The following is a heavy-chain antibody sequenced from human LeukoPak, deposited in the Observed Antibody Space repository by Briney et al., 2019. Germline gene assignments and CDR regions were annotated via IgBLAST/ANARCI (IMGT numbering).Heavy chain of an antibody. CDR3: ARDRYGSVYNWFDP. Sequence: ASVKVSCKASGYTFTGYFLHWVRQAPGQGLEWMGWINPKSGDTNYAKKYQGRVTMTRDTSISTAYMAVGGMRSDGTAVYYCARDRYGSVYNWFDPWGRGTLVTVSS. V-gene: IGHV1-2*02. J-gene: IGHJ5*02. D-gene: IGHD3-10*01. CDR2: INPKSGDT. CDR1: GYTFTGYF.